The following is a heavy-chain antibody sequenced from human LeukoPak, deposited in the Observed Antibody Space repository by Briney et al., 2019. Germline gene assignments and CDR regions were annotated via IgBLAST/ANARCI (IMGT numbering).Heavy chain of an antibody. Sequence: PGGSLRLSCAASGFTFSSYGMHWVRQAPGKGLEWVAVISYDGSNKYYADSVKGRFTISRDNSKNTLYLQMNSLRAEDTAVYYCAKDMYYYDSSGYYYSNWGQETLVTVSS. CDR1: GFTFSSYG. CDR2: ISYDGSNK. D-gene: IGHD3-22*01. J-gene: IGHJ4*02. V-gene: IGHV3-30*18. CDR3: AKDMYYYDSSGYYYSN.